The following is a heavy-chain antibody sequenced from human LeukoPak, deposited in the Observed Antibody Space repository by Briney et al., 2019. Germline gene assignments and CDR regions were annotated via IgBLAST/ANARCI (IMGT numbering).Heavy chain of an antibody. D-gene: IGHD6-19*01. V-gene: IGHV3-7*01. J-gene: IGHJ4*02. CDR1: GFTFSNYW. CDR2: IKQDGSEK. Sequence: PGGSLRLSCIASGFTFSNYWMGWVRQAPGKWLEWVANIKQDGSEKFYVDSVKGRFTISRDNAKNSLYLQMNSLRVEDTAVYYCTRDGSGWSNYWGQGTPVTASS. CDR3: TRDGSGWSNY.